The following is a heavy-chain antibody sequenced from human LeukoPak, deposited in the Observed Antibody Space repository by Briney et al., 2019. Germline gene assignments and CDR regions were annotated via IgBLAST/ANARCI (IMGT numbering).Heavy chain of an antibody. CDR1: GGSISSGSYY. CDR3: ARKRAFDI. J-gene: IGHJ3*02. Sequence: SQTLSLTCTVSGGSISSGSYYWSWIRQPAGKGLEWIGRIYTSGSTNYNPSLKSRVTISVDTSKNQFSLKLSSLTAADTAVYYCARKRAFDIWGQGTMVTVSS. D-gene: IGHD1-1*01. CDR2: IYTSGST. V-gene: IGHV4-61*02.